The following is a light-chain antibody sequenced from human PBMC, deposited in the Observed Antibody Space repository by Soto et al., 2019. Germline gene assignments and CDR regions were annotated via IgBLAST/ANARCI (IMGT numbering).Light chain of an antibody. CDR3: QQYGSSPET. J-gene: IGKJ1*01. V-gene: IGKV3-11*01. Sequence: EVVLTQSPSTLSLSPGERATRSCRASQSVSSYLAWYQQKPGQAPRLLIYDASNRATGIPARFSGSGSGTDFTLTISSLEPEDFAVYYCQQYGSSPETFGQGTKVDIK. CDR1: QSVSSY. CDR2: DAS.